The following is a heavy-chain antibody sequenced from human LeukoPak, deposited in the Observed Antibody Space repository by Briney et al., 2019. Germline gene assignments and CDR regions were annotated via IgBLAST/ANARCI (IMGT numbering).Heavy chain of an antibody. CDR2: MNPNSGNT. V-gene: IGHV1-8*03. CDR1: GYTFTSYD. CDR3: ATDRPSYAYYFDY. Sequence: ASVKVSCKASGYTFTSYDINWVRQATGQGLEWMGWMNPNSGNTGYAQKFQGRVTITRNTSISTAYMELSSLRSEDTAVYYCATDRPSYAYYFDYWGQGTLVTVSS. J-gene: IGHJ4*02. D-gene: IGHD3-16*01.